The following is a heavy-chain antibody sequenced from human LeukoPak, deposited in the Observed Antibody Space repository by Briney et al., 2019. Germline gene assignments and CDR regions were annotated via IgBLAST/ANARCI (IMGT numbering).Heavy chain of an antibody. V-gene: IGHV3-30*18. Sequence: GGSLRLSCAASGFTFSSYGMHWVRQAPGKGLEWVAVISYDGSNKYYADSMKGRFTISRDNSKNTLYLQMNSLRAEDTAVYYCAKDKEGYNQLLVLLFDYWGQGTLVTVSS. CDR1: GFTFSSYG. D-gene: IGHD3-10*01. CDR2: ISYDGSNK. J-gene: IGHJ4*02. CDR3: AKDKEGYNQLLVLLFDY.